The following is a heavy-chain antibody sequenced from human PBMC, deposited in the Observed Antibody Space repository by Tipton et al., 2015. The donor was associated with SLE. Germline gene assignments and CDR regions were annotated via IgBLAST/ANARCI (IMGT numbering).Heavy chain of an antibody. V-gene: IGHV4-59*01. D-gene: IGHD6-19*01. CDR1: GGSISSYY. Sequence: LRLSCTVSGGSISSYYWSWIRQPPGKGLEWIGYIYYSGSTNYNPSLKSRVTISVDTSKNQFSLKLSSVTAADTAVYYCARRYIKQWLAGSFYIWGQGTMVTVSS. J-gene: IGHJ3*02. CDR2: IYYSGST. CDR3: ARRYIKQWLAGSFYI.